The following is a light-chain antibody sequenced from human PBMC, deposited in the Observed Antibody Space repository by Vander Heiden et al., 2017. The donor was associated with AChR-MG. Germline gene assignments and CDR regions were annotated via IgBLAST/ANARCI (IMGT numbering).Light chain of an antibody. CDR1: RLGNKY. CDR2: QND. CDR3: QAWDSRSNWV. Sequence: SYELTQPPSVSVSPGQTASITCSGDRLGNKYASWYQQKPGQSPVLVIHQNDKRPSGIPERFSGSSSGNTATLTISGTQSLDEADYFCQAWDSRSNWVFGGGTKLNV. J-gene: IGLJ3*02. V-gene: IGLV3-1*01.